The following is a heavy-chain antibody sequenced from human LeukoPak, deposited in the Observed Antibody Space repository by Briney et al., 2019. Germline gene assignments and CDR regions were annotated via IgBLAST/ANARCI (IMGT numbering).Heavy chain of an antibody. Sequence: SETLSLTCTVSGGSISSSSYYWGWIRQPPGKGLEWIGSIYYSGSTYYNPSLKGRVTISVDTSKNQFSLKLSSVTAADTAVYYCARQPPPGSSWYHNYYYGMDVWGQGTTVTVSS. CDR3: ARQPPPGSSWYHNYYYGMDV. D-gene: IGHD6-13*01. CDR1: GGSISSSSYY. CDR2: IYYSGST. J-gene: IGHJ6*02. V-gene: IGHV4-39*01.